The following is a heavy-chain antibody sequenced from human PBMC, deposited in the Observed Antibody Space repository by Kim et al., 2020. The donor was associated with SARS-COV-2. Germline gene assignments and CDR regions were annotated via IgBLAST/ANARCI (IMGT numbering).Heavy chain of an antibody. D-gene: IGHD3-22*01. V-gene: IGHV3-23*01. Sequence: AYSVKGRFTISRDNSKNTLYLQMHSLSAEDTSVYYYAKASITVIVVAPDYWGQGTLVTVSS. J-gene: IGHJ4*02. CDR3: AKASITVIVVAPDY.